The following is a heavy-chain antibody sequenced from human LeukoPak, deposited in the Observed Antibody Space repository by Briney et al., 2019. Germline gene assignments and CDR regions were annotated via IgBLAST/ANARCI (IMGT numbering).Heavy chain of an antibody. CDR3: ARAHIAAAGNNFDY. V-gene: IGHV1-69*06. CDR2: IIPIFGTA. CDR1: GGTCSSYA. D-gene: IGHD6-13*01. Sequence: ASVKVSCKASGGTCSSYAISWVRQAPGQGLEWMGGIIPIFGTANYAQKFQGRVTITADKSTSTAYMELSSLRSEDTAVYYCARAHIAAAGNNFDYWGQGTLVTVSS. J-gene: IGHJ4*02.